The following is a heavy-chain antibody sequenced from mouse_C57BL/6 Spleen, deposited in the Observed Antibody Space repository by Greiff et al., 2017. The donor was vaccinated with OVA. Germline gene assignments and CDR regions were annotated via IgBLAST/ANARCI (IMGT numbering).Heavy chain of an antibody. CDR3: ARGDYYGSSSYYFDY. D-gene: IGHD1-1*01. V-gene: IGHV2-2*01. Sequence: QVQLQQSGPGLVQPSQSLSITCTVSGFSLTSYGVHWVRQSPGKGLEWLGVIWSGGSTDYNAAFISRLSISKDNSKSQVFVKMNSLQADDTAIYYCARGDYYGSSSYYFDYWGQGTTLTVSS. CDR2: IWSGGST. CDR1: GFSLTSYG. J-gene: IGHJ2*01.